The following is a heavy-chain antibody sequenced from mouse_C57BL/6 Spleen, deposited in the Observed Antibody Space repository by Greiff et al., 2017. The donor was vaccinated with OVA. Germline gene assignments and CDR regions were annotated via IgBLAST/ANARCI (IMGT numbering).Heavy chain of an antibody. CDR1: GYSITSGYY. D-gene: IGHD1-1*01. J-gene: IGHJ4*01. Sequence: EVKLMESGPGLVKPSQSLSLTCSVTGYSITSGYYWNWIRQFPGNKLEWMGYISYDGSNNYNPSLKNRISITRDTSKNQFFLKLNSVTTEDTATYYCANYYYGSSYYAMDYWGQGTSVTVSS. V-gene: IGHV3-6*01. CDR2: ISYDGSN. CDR3: ANYYYGSSYYAMDY.